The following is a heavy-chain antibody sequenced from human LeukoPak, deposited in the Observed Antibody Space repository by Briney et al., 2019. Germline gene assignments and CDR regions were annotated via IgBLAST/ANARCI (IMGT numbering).Heavy chain of an antibody. D-gene: IGHD1-7*01. CDR3: ATCITGTTGNFDY. CDR1: GFTFSSYS. J-gene: IGHJ4*02. CDR2: ISSSSTI. Sequence: GGSLRLSCAASGFTFSSYSMNWVRQAPGKGLEWVSYISSSSTIYYAASVKGRFTISRDNAKNSLYLQMNSLRDEDTAVYYCATCITGTTGNFDYWGQGTLVTVSS. V-gene: IGHV3-48*02.